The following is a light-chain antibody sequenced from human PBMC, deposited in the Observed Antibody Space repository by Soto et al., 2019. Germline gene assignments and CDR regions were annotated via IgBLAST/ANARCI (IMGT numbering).Light chain of an antibody. Sequence: QSVLTQPPSVSGAPGQRVTISCTGSSSNIGAGYDVHWYQQLPGTAPKLLIYGNSNRPSGVPDRFSGSKSGTSASLAITWLPAEDEADYYCQSYDRSLSVVFGGGTKLTVL. J-gene: IGLJ2*01. CDR1: SSNIGAGYD. CDR3: QSYDRSLSVV. CDR2: GNS. V-gene: IGLV1-40*01.